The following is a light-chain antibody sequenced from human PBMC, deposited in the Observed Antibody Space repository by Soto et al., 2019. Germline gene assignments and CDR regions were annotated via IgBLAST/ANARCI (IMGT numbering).Light chain of an antibody. CDR2: AAS. Sequence: DIQMTQSPSSLSASVGDRDTITCRASQSISSYLNWYQQKPGKAPKLLIYAASSLQSGVPSRFSGSGSVTDFTLTISSLQPEDFATYYCQQSYSTPRTFGQGTKVDIK. J-gene: IGKJ1*01. CDR3: QQSYSTPRT. V-gene: IGKV1-39*01. CDR1: QSISSY.